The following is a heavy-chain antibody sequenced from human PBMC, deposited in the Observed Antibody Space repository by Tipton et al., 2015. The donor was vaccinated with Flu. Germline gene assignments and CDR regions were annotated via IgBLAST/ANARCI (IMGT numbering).Heavy chain of an antibody. J-gene: IGHJ6*02. CDR1: DGSISGYY. V-gene: IGHV4-59*01. Sequence: LRLSCTVSDGSISGYYWSWIRQPPGKGLEWIGYIYYSGSPNYNPSLKSRVTISVDTSKNQFSLKLTSVTAADTAVYYCGRVPLWFGELPSYGMDVWGQGTTVTVSS. D-gene: IGHD3-10*01. CDR3: GRVPLWFGELPSYGMDV. CDR2: IYYSGSP.